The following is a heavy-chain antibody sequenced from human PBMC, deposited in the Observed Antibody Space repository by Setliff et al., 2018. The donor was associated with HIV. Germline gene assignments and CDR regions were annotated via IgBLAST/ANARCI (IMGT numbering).Heavy chain of an antibody. J-gene: IGHJ5*01. CDR3: AKHGFERKSPYNWFDS. D-gene: IGHD3-16*01. CDR2: IYPDDSAT. V-gene: IGHV5-51*01. Sequence: GESLKISCKGFGYSFSDNWIGWVRQMPGKGLEWMGIIYPDDSATRYSPSFQGQVTISADKSINTAYLRWRSLRASDTAIYFCAKHGFERKSPYNWFDSWGQGTPVTVSS. CDR1: GYSFSDNW.